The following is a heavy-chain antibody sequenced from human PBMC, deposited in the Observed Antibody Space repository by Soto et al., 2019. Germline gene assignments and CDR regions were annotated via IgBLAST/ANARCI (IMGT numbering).Heavy chain of an antibody. CDR1: GGSISSSSYY. Sequence: SETLSLTCTVSGGSISSSSYYWGWIRQPPGKGLEWIGSIYYSGSTYYNPSLKSRVTISVDTSNNQFSLKLSSVTAADTAVYYCARHPATMVRGVIIPGKFDPWGQGTLVTVSS. V-gene: IGHV4-39*01. CDR2: IYYSGST. J-gene: IGHJ5*02. D-gene: IGHD3-10*01. CDR3: ARHPATMVRGVIIPGKFDP.